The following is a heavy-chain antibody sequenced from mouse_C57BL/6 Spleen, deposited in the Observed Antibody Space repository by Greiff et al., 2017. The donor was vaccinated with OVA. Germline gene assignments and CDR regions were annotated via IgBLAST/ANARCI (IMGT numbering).Heavy chain of an antibody. Sequence: VQLKESGPELVKPGASVKISCKASGYSFTGYYMHWVKQSSEKSLEWIGEINPSTGGTSYNQKFKGKATLTVDKSSSTAYMQLKSLTSEDSAVYYCASSTEGGIDYWGQGTTLTVSS. CDR1: GYSFTGYY. V-gene: IGHV1-43*01. J-gene: IGHJ2*01. CDR3: ASSTEGGIDY. CDR2: INPSTGGT.